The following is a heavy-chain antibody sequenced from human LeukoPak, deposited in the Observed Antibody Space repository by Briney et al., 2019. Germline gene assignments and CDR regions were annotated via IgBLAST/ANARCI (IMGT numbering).Heavy chain of an antibody. V-gene: IGHV3-33*01. D-gene: IGHD3-10*01. CDR2: IWYDGSNK. CDR1: GFTFSSYG. CDR3: ARDSHPYSSYYYGSGGSPHY. J-gene: IGHJ4*02. Sequence: PGGSLRLSCAASGFTFSSYGMHWVRQAPGKGLEWVAVIWYDGSNKYYADSVKGRFTISRDNSKNTLYLQMNSLRAEDTAVYYCARDSHPYSSYYYGSGGSPHYWGQGTLVTVSS.